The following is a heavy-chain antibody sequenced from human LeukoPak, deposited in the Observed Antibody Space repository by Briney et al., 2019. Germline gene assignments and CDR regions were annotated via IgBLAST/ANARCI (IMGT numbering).Heavy chain of an antibody. V-gene: IGHV3-23*01. CDR2: ISGSGDST. J-gene: IGHJ4*02. Sequence: GGSLRLSCAASGFTFSSYAMSWVRQAPGKGLEWVSAISGSGDSTYYGDSVKGRFTISRDNSKNTLYLQMNSLRVEDTAVYYCAKTRPLDSSSWSHGDYWGQGTLVTVSS. D-gene: IGHD6-13*01. CDR1: GFTFSSYA. CDR3: AKTRPLDSSSWSHGDY.